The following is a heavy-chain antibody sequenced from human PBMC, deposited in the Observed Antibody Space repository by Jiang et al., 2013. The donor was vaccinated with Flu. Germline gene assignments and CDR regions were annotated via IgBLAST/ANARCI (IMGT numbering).Heavy chain of an antibody. CDR2: IYYSGST. D-gene: IGHD6-19*01. CDR3: AREGSSGWYVYGSRGYYFDY. V-gene: IGHV4-59*01. J-gene: IGHJ4*02. CDR1: GGSISSYY. Sequence: LLKPSETLSLTCTVSGGSISSYYWSWIRQPPGKGLEWIGYIYYSGSTNYNPSLKSRVTISVDTSKNQFSLKLSSVTAADTAVYYCAREGSSGWYVYGSRGYYFDYWGQGTLVTVSS.